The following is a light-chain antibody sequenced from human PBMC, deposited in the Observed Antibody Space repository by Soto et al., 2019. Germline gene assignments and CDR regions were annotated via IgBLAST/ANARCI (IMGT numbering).Light chain of an antibody. CDR1: QDVKNNY. CDR3: QQYGSSPGT. V-gene: IGKV3-20*01. J-gene: IGKJ2*01. CDR2: GAS. Sequence: DIVLTQSPGTLSLSPGERATLSCRASQDVKNNYLAWYQQKPGQPPRLLIRGASSRAAGLPDRFSGSGSGTAFTLTINRLEPEDFAVYSCQQYGSSPGTFGQGTKLEI.